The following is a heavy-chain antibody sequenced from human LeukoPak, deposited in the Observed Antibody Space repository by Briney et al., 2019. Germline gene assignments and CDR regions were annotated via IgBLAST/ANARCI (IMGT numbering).Heavy chain of an antibody. Sequence: SETLSLTCTVSGGSISSYYWSWIRQPPGKGLEWIGYIYYSGSTNYNPSLKSRVTISVDTSKNQFSLKLSSVTAADTAVYYCASPPRVRGYSGYGVDYWGQGTLVTVSS. D-gene: IGHD5-12*01. CDR1: GGSISSYY. CDR3: ASPPRVRGYSGYGVDY. V-gene: IGHV4-59*08. J-gene: IGHJ4*02. CDR2: IYYSGST.